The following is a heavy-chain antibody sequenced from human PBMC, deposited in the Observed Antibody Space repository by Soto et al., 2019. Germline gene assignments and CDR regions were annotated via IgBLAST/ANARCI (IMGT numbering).Heavy chain of an antibody. V-gene: IGHV4-59*01. D-gene: IGHD6-19*01. CDR3: ARVRSRRAVAGRWIWFDP. J-gene: IGHJ5*02. Sequence: SETLSLTCTVSGVSINNYYWSWFRQPPGKGLERIGYIYYSYSGSTNYNPSLKSRVTVSVDTSKNQFSLKLSSVTAADTAVYYCARVRSRRAVAGRWIWFDPWGQGTLVTVSS. CDR1: GVSINNYY. CDR2: IYYSYSGST.